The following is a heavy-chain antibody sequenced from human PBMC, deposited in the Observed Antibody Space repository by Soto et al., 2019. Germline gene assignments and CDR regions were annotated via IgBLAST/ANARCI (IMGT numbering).Heavy chain of an antibody. CDR1: GGSISSGGYY. Sequence: SETLSLTCTVSGGSISSGGYYWSWIRQHPGKGLEWIGYIYYSGSTYYNPSLKSRVTISVDTSKNQFSLKLSSVTAADTAVYYCAREDDGPFDYWGQGTLVTVSS. V-gene: IGHV4-31*03. D-gene: IGHD3-3*01. CDR3: AREDDGPFDY. CDR2: IYYSGST. J-gene: IGHJ4*02.